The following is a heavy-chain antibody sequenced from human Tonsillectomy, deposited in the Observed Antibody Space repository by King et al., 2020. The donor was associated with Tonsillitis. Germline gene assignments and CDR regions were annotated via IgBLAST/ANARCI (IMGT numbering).Heavy chain of an antibody. CDR3: ARLESYYYGSGSYNYYYGMDV. CDR1: GYSFTNYW. J-gene: IGHJ6*02. Sequence: VQLVESGAEVKKPGESLKIACTGSGYSFTNYWIGWVRQMPGKGLEWMGIIYPGDSDTRYTPSFQGQVIISADKSISTAYLQWSSLKASDTAMYYCARLESYYYGSGSYNYYYGMDVWGQGTTVTVSS. D-gene: IGHD3-10*01. V-gene: IGHV5-51*01. CDR2: IYPGDSDT.